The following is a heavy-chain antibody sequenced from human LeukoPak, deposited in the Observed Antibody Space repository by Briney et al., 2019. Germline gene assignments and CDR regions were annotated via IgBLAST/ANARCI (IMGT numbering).Heavy chain of an antibody. V-gene: IGHV3-23*01. CDR2: ISGSGGST. D-gene: IGHD2-2*01. CDR3: ATNQPQTYYFDY. J-gene: IGHJ4*02. CDR1: GFTFSSYA. Sequence: GGSLRLSCAASGFTFSSYAMGWVRQAPGKGLEWVSAISGSGGSTCYADSVKGRFTISRDNSKNTLYLQMNSLRAEDTAVYYCATNQPQTYYFDYWGQGTLVTVSS.